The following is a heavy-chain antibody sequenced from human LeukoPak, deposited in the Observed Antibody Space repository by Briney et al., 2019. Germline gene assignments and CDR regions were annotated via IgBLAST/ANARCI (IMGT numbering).Heavy chain of an antibody. V-gene: IGHV4-59*01. CDR1: GGSISSYY. D-gene: IGHD3-10*01. Sequence: SETLSLTCTVSGGSISSYYWSWIRQPPGKGLEWIGYIYYSGTTYYNPSLKSRVTISADTSKNQFSLKLSSVTAADTAVYYCARGDSGSFGYWGQGTLVTVSS. CDR3: ARGDSGSFGY. CDR2: IYYSGTT. J-gene: IGHJ4*02.